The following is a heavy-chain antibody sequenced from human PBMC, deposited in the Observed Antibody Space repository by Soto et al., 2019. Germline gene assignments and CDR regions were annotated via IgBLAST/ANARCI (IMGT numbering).Heavy chain of an antibody. D-gene: IGHD2-2*01. Sequence: QVQLVQSGAEVKKPGSSVKVSCKASGGTFSSYAISWVRQAPGQGLEWMGGIIPIFGTANYVQKFQGRVTITADESTSTAYMELSRLRSEDTAVYYCARHVPAAGYDYGMDVWGQGTTVTVSS. CDR1: GGTFSSYA. CDR3: ARHVPAAGYDYGMDV. CDR2: IIPIFGTA. J-gene: IGHJ6*02. V-gene: IGHV1-69*12.